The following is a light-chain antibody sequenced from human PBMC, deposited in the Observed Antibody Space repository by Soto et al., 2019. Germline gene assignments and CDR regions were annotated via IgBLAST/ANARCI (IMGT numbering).Light chain of an antibody. CDR2: GAS. V-gene: IGKV3-15*01. Sequence: EIVMTQSPATLSVSPGERATLSCRASQSVGRNLAWYQQKPGQAPRLLIYGASTRATGIPARFSSSGSGTEFTLTISSLQSEDFAIYSCQRYNHWPPLTFGGGTKVEIK. CDR3: QRYNHWPPLT. CDR1: QSVGRN. J-gene: IGKJ4*01.